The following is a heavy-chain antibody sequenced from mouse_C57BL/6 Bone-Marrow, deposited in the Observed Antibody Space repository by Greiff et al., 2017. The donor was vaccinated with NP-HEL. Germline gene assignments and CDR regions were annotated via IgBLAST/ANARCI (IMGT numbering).Heavy chain of an antibody. CDR3: ARVGLYGSSSDY. V-gene: IGHV1-64*01. CDR1: GYTFTSYW. D-gene: IGHD1-1*01. CDR2: IHPNSGST. Sequence: VQLQESGAELVKPGASVKLSCKASGYTFTSYWMHWVKQRPGQGLEWIGMIHPNSGSTNYNEKFKSKATLTVDKSSSTAYMQLSSLTSEDSAVYYCARVGLYGSSSDYWGQGTTLTVSS. J-gene: IGHJ2*01.